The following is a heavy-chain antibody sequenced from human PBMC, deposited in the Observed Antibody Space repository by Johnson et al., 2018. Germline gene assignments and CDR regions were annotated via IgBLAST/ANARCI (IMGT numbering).Heavy chain of an antibody. CDR1: GFTFSSYA. V-gene: IGHV3-23*04. J-gene: IGHJ6*02. CDR2: ISGSGGGLGKGLEWVSAISGSGSST. Sequence: EVQLVESGGGLVQPGGSLRLSCAASGFTFSSYAMSWVRQAPGKGLEWVSAISGSGGGLGKGLEWVSAISGSGSSTYYADSVEGRFTTSRDNSKSTLYLQMNSRGAEDTAIYYCAKDPSNYYYGMDVWGQGTTVTVSS. CDR3: AKDPSNYYYGMDV. D-gene: IGHD4-11*01.